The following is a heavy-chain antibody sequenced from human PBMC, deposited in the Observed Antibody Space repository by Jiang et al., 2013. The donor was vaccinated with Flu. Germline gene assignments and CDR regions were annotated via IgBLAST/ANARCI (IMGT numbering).Heavy chain of an antibody. J-gene: IGHJ4*02. V-gene: IGHV3-30*18. CDR3: AKDDGYSYGYDCFDY. CDR2: ISYDGSNK. Sequence: LLESGGGVVQPGRSLRLSCAASGFTFSSYGMHWVRQAPGKGLEWVAVISYDGSNKYYADSVKGRFTISRDNSKNTLYLQMNGLRAEDTAVYYCAKDDGYSYGYDCFDYWGQGTLVTVSS. CDR1: GFTFSSYG. D-gene: IGHD5-18*01.